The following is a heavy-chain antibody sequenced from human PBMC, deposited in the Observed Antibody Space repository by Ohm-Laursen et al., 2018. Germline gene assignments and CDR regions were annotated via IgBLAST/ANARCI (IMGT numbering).Heavy chain of an antibody. Sequence: SLRLSCSASGFTFSSYDMHWVRQATGKGLEWVSAIGTAGDTYYTDSVKGRFTISRDNAENSLYLQMDSLRAGDAALYYCARATVGSSAFDVWGQGTMVTVSS. CDR2: IGTAGDT. CDR1: GFTFSSYD. V-gene: IGHV3-13*01. J-gene: IGHJ3*01. CDR3: ARATVGSSAFDV. D-gene: IGHD1-1*01.